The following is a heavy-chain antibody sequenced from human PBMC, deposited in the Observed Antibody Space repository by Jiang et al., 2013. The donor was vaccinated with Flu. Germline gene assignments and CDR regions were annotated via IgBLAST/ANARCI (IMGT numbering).Heavy chain of an antibody. D-gene: IGHD3-10*02. J-gene: IGHJ6*02. CDR1: GYTFTGYY. CDR2: INPNNGGT. CDR3: ARYPGLFSGRDLRVVSAAEVYYYGMDV. V-gene: IGHV1-2*04. Sequence: SGAEVKKPGASVKVSCKASGYTFTGYYIHWVRQAPGQGLEWMGWINPNNGGTNYAQKFQDWVTMTRDTSISTAYMELSRLRSEDTAVYYCARYPGLFSGRDLRVVSAAEVYYYGMDVWGQGTTVTVSS.